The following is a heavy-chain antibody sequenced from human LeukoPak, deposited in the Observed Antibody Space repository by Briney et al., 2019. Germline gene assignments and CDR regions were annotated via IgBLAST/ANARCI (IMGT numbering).Heavy chain of an antibody. CDR3: ARGINRVLDY. V-gene: IGHV6-1*01. CDR2: TYYKSKWYN. Sequence: SQTLSLTCDISGDSVSSNSVIWNWIRQSPSRGLEWLGRTYYKSKWYNDYATSVQSRITINSDTSRNQFSLQLNSVTPEDTAMYYCARGINRVLDYWGQGTLVTVSS. J-gene: IGHJ4*02. CDR1: GDSVSSNSVI. D-gene: IGHD3-10*01.